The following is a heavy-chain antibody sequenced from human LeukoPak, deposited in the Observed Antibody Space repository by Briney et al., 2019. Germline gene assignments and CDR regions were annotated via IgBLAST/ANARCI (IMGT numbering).Heavy chain of an antibody. V-gene: IGHV4-34*01. D-gene: IGHD4-23*01. CDR2: INHSGST. J-gene: IGHJ1*01. CDR1: GGSFSGYY. Sequence: SETLSLTCAVYGGSFSGYYWSWIRQPPGKGLEWIGEINHSGSTNYNPSLKSRVTISVDTSKNQFSLKLSSVTAADTAVYYCARPTYYGGTRYFQHWGQGTLVTVSS. CDR3: ARPTYYGGTRYFQH.